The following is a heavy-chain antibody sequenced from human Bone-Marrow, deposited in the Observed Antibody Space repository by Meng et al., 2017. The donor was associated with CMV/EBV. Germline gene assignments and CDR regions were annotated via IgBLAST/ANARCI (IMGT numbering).Heavy chain of an antibody. D-gene: IGHD3-16*01. Sequence: GESLKISCAASGFTFSDYYMSWIRQAPGKGLEWVSSISSSGSFRHYADSVRGRFTVSRDNAKNSLYLQMNSLRAEDTALYYCARVGGGPDWGQGPLVPVYS. CDR3: ARVGGGPD. CDR1: GFTFSDYY. J-gene: IGHJ4*02. CDR2: ISSSGSFR. V-gene: IGHV3-11*06.